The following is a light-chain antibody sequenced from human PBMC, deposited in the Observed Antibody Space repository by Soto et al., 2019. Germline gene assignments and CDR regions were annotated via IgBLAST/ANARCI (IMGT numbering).Light chain of an antibody. CDR3: QHPNTWPPT. V-gene: IGKV1-5*01. CDR1: QTISSW. CDR2: AAS. Sequence: IRMTQTPSTLSGSVEGRVTITCRDSQTISSWLAWYQQRTGKAPELLLYAASFLQSEVPSRFRGRGSATDSSLPLSRPQSQDFALSYCQHPNTWPPTFAQGTKVDIK. J-gene: IGKJ1*01.